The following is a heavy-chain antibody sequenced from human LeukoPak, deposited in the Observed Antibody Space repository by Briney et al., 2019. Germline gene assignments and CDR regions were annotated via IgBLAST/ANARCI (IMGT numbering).Heavy chain of an antibody. Sequence: PSETLSLTCAAYGGSFSGYSWSWIRQPPGKGLEWIGEISHSGSTNYNPSLKSRVTISVDTSKNQFSLKLTSVTAADTAVYYCARYDISGSRVDCGQGTLVTVSS. V-gene: IGHV4-34*01. J-gene: IGHJ4*02. D-gene: IGHD3-22*01. CDR1: GGSFSGYS. CDR2: ISHSGST. CDR3: ARYDISGSRVD.